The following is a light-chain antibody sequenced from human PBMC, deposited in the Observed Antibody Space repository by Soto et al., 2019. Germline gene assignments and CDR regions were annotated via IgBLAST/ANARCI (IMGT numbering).Light chain of an antibody. CDR1: SSDVGGYNY. CDR2: EVS. J-gene: IGLJ2*01. Sequence: QFALTQPPSASGSPGQSVTISCTGTSSDVGGYNYVSWYQQHPGKAPKLMIYEVSKRPSRVPDRFSGSKSGNTASLTVSGLQAEDEADYFCSSYAGGDNVVFGGGTKVTVL. CDR3: SSYAGGDNVV. V-gene: IGLV2-8*01.